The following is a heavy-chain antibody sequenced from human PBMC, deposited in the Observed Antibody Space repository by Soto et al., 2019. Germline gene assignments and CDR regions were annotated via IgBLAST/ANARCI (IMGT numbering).Heavy chain of an antibody. CDR2: MNPNSGNT. V-gene: IGHV1-8*01. CDR1: GYTFTSYD. CDR3: ARRGTADDYIWGSYRGYWYFDL. Sequence: QVQLVQSGAEVKKPGASVKVSCKASGYTFTSYDINWVRQATGQGLEWMGWMNPNSGNTGYAQKFQGRINMTSNTSISTAYMELSSLRSEDTAVYYCARRGTADDYIWGSYRGYWYFDLWGRGTLVTVSS. D-gene: IGHD3-16*02. J-gene: IGHJ2*01.